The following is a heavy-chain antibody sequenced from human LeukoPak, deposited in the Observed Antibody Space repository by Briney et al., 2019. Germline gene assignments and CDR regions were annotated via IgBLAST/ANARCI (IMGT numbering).Heavy chain of an antibody. CDR2: IYYSGST. CDR3: ARALRGSSHFYYYYYMDV. D-gene: IGHD6-6*01. V-gene: IGHV4-59*01. CDR1: SGSISSYY. J-gene: IGHJ6*03. Sequence: PSETLSLTCTVSSGSISSYYWSWIRQPPGKGLEWIGYIYYSGSTNYNPSLKSRVTISVDTSKNQFSLKLSSVTAADTAVYYCARALRGSSHFYYYYYMDVWGKGTTVTVSS.